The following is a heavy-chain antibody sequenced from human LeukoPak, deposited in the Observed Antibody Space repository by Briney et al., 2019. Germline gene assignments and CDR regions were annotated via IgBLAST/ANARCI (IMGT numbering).Heavy chain of an antibody. D-gene: IGHD2-21*01. J-gene: IGHJ4*02. V-gene: IGHV3-30*02. CDR3: AKDSIVVVIGFDY. CDR2: IRYDGG. CDR1: GFMFSSYG. Sequence: GGSLRLSCAASGFMFSSYGMHWVRQAPGKGLEWVAFIRYDGGDYADSVKGRFTISRDNSKNTLYLQMNSLRAEDTAVYYCAKDSIVVVIGFDYWGQGTLVTVSS.